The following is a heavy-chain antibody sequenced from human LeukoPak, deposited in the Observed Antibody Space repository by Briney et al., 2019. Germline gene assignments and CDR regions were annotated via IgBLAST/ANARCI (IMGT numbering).Heavy chain of an antibody. CDR1: GYTLTELS. CDR2: FDPEDGET. CDR3: ATGRWLVPEDWYFDL. D-gene: IGHD6-19*01. V-gene: IGHV1-24*01. J-gene: IGHJ2*01. Sequence: GASVKVSCKVSGYTLTELSMHWVRQAPGRGLEWMGGFDPEDGETIYAQKFQGRVTMTEDTSTDTAYMELSSLRSEDTAVYYCATGRWLVPEDWYFDLWGRGTLVTVSS.